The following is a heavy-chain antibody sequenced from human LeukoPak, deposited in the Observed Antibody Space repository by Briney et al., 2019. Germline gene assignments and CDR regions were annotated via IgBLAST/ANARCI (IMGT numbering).Heavy chain of an antibody. CDR2: IYYSGST. Sequence: SETLSLTCTVSGGSISSSSYYWGWIRQPPGKGLEWIGSIYYSGSTYYNPSLKSQVTISVDTSKNQFSLKLSSVTAADTAVYYCARQLGDETQYYFDYWGQGTLVTVSS. CDR3: ARQLGDETQYYFDY. CDR1: GGSISSSSYY. D-gene: IGHD6-6*01. J-gene: IGHJ4*02. V-gene: IGHV4-39*01.